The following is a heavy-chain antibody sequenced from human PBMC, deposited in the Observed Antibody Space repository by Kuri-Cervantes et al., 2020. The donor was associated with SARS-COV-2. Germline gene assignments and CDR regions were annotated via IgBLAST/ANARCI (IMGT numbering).Heavy chain of an antibody. Sequence: ETLSLTCAASGFTFSSYWMSWVRQAPGKGLEWVANIKQDGSEKYYVDSVKGRFTISRDNAKNSLYLQMNSLRAEDTAVYYCARAPPPASPRGGMDVWGQGTTVTVSS. CDR3: ARAPPPASPRGGMDV. D-gene: IGHD2-2*01. CDR2: IKQDGSEK. CDR1: GFTFSSYW. V-gene: IGHV3-7*03. J-gene: IGHJ6*02.